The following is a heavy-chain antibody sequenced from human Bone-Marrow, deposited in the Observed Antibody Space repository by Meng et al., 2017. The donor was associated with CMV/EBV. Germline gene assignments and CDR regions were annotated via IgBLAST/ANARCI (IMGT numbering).Heavy chain of an antibody. V-gene: IGHV1-18*01. CDR3: ARDGGGDGGVYYGMDV. Sequence: ASVKVSCKASGYTFTSYGISWVRQAPGQGLEWMGWNSAYNGNTNYAQKLQGRVTMTTDTSTSTAFMAQGSLRSDDTAVYYGARDGGGDGGVYYGMDVWGQGTTVTVSS. J-gene: IGHJ6*02. CDR1: GYTFTSYG. D-gene: IGHD2-15*01. CDR2: NSAYNGNT.